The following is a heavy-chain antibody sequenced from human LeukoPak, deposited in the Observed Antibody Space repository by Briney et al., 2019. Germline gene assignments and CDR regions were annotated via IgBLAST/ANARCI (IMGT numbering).Heavy chain of an antibody. CDR3: AKLKRESAMVTYFDY. Sequence: PGGSLRLSCAASGFTFSSYAMSWVRQAPGKGLEWVPAISGSGGSTYYADSVKGRFTISRDNSKNTLYLQMNSLRAEDTAVYYCAKLKRESAMVTYFDYWGQGTLVTVSS. CDR2: ISGSGGST. D-gene: IGHD5-18*01. J-gene: IGHJ4*02. CDR1: GFTFSSYA. V-gene: IGHV3-23*01.